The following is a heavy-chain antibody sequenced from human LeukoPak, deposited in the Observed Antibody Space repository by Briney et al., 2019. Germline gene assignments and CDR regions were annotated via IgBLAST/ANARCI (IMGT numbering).Heavy chain of an antibody. V-gene: IGHV4-30-4*07. D-gene: IGHD4-17*01. CDR2: IYYSGST. Sequence: PSETLSLTCAVSGGSISNGGYSWSWIRQPPGKGLEWIGYIYYSGSTYYNPSLKSRVTISVDTSKNQFSLKLSSVTAADTAVYYCARVTPTVTTWVYFDYWGQGTLVTVSS. CDR3: ARVTPTVTTWVYFDY. J-gene: IGHJ4*02. CDR1: GGSISNGGYS.